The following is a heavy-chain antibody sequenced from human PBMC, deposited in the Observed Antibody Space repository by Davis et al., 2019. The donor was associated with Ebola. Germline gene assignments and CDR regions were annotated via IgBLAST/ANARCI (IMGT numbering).Heavy chain of an antibody. V-gene: IGHV1-8*01. CDR1: GYTLTSYD. CDR3: ARANSATVGTRWFDP. D-gene: IGHD6-13*01. Sequence: ASSVQVSCKASGYTLTSYDINWVRQATGQGFEWMGWMNPNSGNTGYAQKFQGRVTMTRDTSTSTAYMELSGLRSEDTAVYYCARANSATVGTRWFDPWGQGTLVTVSS. CDR2: MNPNSGNT. J-gene: IGHJ5*02.